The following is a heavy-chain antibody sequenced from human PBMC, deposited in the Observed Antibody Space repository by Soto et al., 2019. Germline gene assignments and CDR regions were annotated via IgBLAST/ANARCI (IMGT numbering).Heavy chain of an antibody. V-gene: IGHV3-30*18. CDR2: ISYDGSDK. Sequence: GGSLRLSCAASGFTFNTFGMHWVRQAPGKGLEWVAVISYDGSDKYYSDSVRGRFTISRDNSMNTLYLQMNSLRTEDTAVYYCAKSPNFYCSSYHCYKYYFDYWGQGTLVTVSS. D-gene: IGHD2-2*01. CDR3: AKSPNFYCSSYHCYKYYFDY. J-gene: IGHJ4*02. CDR1: GFTFNTFG.